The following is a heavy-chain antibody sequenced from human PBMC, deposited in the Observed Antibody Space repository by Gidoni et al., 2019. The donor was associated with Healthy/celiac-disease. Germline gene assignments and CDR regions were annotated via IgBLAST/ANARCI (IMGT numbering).Heavy chain of an antibody. CDR3: ARVQNIVATAYYYYYGMDV. CDR2: INTNTGNP. V-gene: IGHV7-4-1*02. Sequence: QVQLVHSRSELKKPGASVKVSCKASGYTFPSYTMNWVRQAPGQGLEWMGWINTNTGNPTYAQGFTGRFVFSLDTSVSTAYLQISSLKAEDTAGYYCARVQNIVATAYYYYYGMDVWGQGTTVTVSS. D-gene: IGHD5-12*01. CDR1: GYTFPSYT. J-gene: IGHJ6*02.